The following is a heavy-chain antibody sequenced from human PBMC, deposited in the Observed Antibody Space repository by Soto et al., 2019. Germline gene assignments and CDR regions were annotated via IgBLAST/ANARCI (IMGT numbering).Heavy chain of an antibody. J-gene: IGHJ6*02. CDR3: ARAPINKGFTMVRGVPPYYYSVMDV. CDR2: IYYSAST. Sequence: PSETLSLTCTVSGGSISSSSCYWGWNRQPPGKGLEWIGSIYYSASTYYNPSLKSRVTISVDTTKNQFSLKLNTVTAADTAVYYCARAPINKGFTMVRGVPPYYYSVMDVWGQGTTVTVSS. CDR1: GGSISSSSCY. V-gene: IGHV4-39*01. D-gene: IGHD3-10*01.